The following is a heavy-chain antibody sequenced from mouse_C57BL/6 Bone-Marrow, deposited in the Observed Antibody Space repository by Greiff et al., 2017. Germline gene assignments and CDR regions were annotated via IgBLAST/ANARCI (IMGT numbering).Heavy chain of an antibody. D-gene: IGHD1-1*01. J-gene: IGHJ4*01. CDR2: ISNGGGST. CDR3: ARRFTTVVAGAMDY. CDR1: GFTFSDYY. V-gene: IGHV5-12*01. Sequence: EVMLVESGGGLVQPGGSLKLSCAASGFTFSDYYMYWVRQTPEKRLEWVAYISNGGGSTYYPDTVKGRFTISRDNAKNTLYLQMSRLKSEDTAMYYCARRFTTVVAGAMDYWGQGTSVTVSS.